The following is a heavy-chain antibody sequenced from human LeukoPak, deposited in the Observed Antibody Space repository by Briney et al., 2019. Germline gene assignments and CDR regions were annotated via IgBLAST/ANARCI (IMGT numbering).Heavy chain of an antibody. CDR3: ARVDSRQYYYYYYYMDV. J-gene: IGHJ6*03. V-gene: IGHV1-2*02. CDR1: GYTFTGYY. D-gene: IGHD6-13*01. CDR2: INPNSVGT. Sequence: ASVKVSCKASGYTFTGYYMHWVPQAPGQGLEWMGWINPNSVGTNYAQKFQGRVTMTKDTSISTAYIELSRLRSDDTAVYYCARVDSRQYYYYYYYMDVWGKGTTVTVSS.